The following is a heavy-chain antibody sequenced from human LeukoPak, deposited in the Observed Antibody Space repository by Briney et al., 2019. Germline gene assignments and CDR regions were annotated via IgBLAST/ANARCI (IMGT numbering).Heavy chain of an antibody. CDR2: IYYSGST. Sequence: PSETLSLTCTVSGGSISSSSYYWGWIRHPPGKGLEGIGSIYYSGSTYYNPSLKSRVTISVDTSKNQFSLKLSSVTAANTAVYYCARHGGIAEAGTCFDYWGQGTLVTVSS. D-gene: IGHD6-13*01. CDR1: GGSISSSSYY. J-gene: IGHJ4*02. CDR3: ARHGGIAEAGTCFDY. V-gene: IGHV4-39*01.